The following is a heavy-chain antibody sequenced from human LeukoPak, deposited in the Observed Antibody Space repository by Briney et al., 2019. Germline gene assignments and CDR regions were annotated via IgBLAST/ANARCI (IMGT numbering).Heavy chain of an antibody. Sequence: GGSLRLSCAASGFTFSSYDINWVRQAPGKGLEWVSYISSSGSTIYYADSVKGRFTISRDNAKNSLYLQMNSLRAEDTAVYYCARGTQSPVSGYFDFWGQGTLATVSS. CDR2: ISSSGSTI. CDR1: GFTFSSYD. J-gene: IGHJ4*02. D-gene: IGHD3-10*01. CDR3: ARGTQSPVSGYFDF. V-gene: IGHV3-48*03.